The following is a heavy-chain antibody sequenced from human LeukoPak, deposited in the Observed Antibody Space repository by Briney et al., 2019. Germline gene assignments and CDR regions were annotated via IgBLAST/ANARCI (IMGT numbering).Heavy chain of an antibody. D-gene: IGHD6-13*01. CDR1: GLTFSSDW. V-gene: IGHV3-33*08. CDR2: IWYDGSNK. J-gene: IGHJ5*02. Sequence: GGSLRLSCAASGLTFSSDWMHWVRQAPGKGLEWVAVIWYDGSNKYYADSVKGRFTISRDNSKNTLYLQMNSLRAEDTAVYYCARDTPYSSSWPRFDPWGQGTLVTVSS. CDR3: ARDTPYSSSWPRFDP.